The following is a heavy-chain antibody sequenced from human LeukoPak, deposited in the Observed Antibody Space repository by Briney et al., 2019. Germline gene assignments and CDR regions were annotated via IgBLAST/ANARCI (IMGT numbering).Heavy chain of an antibody. CDR2: VYYSGST. CDR1: GGSMTSYY. Sequence: SETLSLTCTVSGGSMTSYYWSWIRQPPGKGREWIGYVYYSGSTDYNPSLKSRVTISVDTSKNQFSLKLSSVTAADTAFYYCARDWGSSLWYFDLWGRGTLVTVSS. CDR3: ARDWGSSLWYFDL. D-gene: IGHD3-16*01. V-gene: IGHV4-59*01. J-gene: IGHJ2*01.